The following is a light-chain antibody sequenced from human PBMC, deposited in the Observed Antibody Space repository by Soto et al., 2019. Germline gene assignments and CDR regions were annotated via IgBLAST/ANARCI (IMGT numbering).Light chain of an antibody. V-gene: IGLV1-44*01. CDR1: SSNIGTNT. Sequence: QSVLTQPPSASGTPGQRVTISCSGSSSNIGTNTANWYQQLPGTAPKLLIYSHNYRPSGVPDRFSGSKSGTSASLVISGLQSEDEAEYFCAGWDGSLKGFVFGTGTKVTVL. CDR2: SHN. CDR3: AGWDGSLKGFV. J-gene: IGLJ1*01.